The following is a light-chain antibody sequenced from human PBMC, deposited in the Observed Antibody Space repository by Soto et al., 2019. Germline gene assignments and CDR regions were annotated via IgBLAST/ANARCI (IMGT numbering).Light chain of an antibody. CDR2: GAS. CDR1: QSVSSSY. Sequence: EMVLTQSPGTLSLSPGERATLSCRASQSVSSSYLAWYQQKPGQAPRLLIYGASSRATSIPDRFSGSGSGTDFTLTISRLEPEDFAGYYCQQYGSSPLTFGGGTKVEIK. CDR3: QQYGSSPLT. J-gene: IGKJ4*01. V-gene: IGKV3-20*01.